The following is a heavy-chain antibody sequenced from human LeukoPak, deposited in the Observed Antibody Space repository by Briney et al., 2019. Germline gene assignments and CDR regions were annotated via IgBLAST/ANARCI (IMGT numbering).Heavy chain of an antibody. CDR3: AKVLKWTCFDY. CDR1: GFTFSSYG. D-gene: IGHD2-15*01. CDR2: ISGSGGST. J-gene: IGHJ4*02. Sequence: PGGSLRLSCAASGFTFSSYGMSWVRQAPGKGLEWVSGISGSGGSTYYADSVKGRFTISRDNSKNTLYLQVDSLRAEDTAVYYCAKVLKWTCFDYWGQGTLVTVSS. V-gene: IGHV3-23*01.